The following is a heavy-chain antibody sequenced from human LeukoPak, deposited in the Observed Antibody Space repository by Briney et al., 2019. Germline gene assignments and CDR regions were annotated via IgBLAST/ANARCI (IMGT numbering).Heavy chain of an antibody. CDR2: ISAYNGNT. J-gene: IGHJ4*02. CDR3: ARNRIGLIAVAGIFPRWAPPDY. V-gene: IGHV1-18*01. CDR1: GYTFTSYG. Sequence: ASVKVSCKASGYTFTSYGISWVRQAPGQGLEWMGWISAYNGNTNYAQKLQGRVTMTTDTSTSTAYMELRSLRSDDTAVYYCARNRIGLIAVAGIFPRWAPPDYWGQGTLVTVSS. D-gene: IGHD6-19*01.